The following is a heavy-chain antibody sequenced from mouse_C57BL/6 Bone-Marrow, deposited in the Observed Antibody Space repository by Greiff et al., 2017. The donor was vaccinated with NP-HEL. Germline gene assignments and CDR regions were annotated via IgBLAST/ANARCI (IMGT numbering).Heavy chain of an antibody. D-gene: IGHD2-10*02. Sequence: EVQRVESGGGLVKPGGSLKLSCAASGFTFSSYTMSWVRQTPEKRLEWVATISGGGGNTYYPDSVKGRFTISRDNAKNTLYLRMSSLRSEDTALYYCARRYGNYGGQGTLVTVSA. CDR2: ISGGGGNT. CDR1: GFTFSSYT. V-gene: IGHV5-9*01. CDR3: ARRYGNY. J-gene: IGHJ3*01.